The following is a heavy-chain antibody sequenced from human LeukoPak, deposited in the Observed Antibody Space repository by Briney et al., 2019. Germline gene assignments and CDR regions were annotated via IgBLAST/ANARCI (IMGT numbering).Heavy chain of an antibody. CDR3: ATVLRDRNGLLGWFDP. J-gene: IGHJ5*02. CDR1: GYSFTTYW. V-gene: IGHV5-51*01. CDR2: IYPPDSDT. D-gene: IGHD3-22*01. Sequence: PGESLKISCKGSGYSFTTYWIAWVRQMPGRGLEWMGVIYPPDSDTKYSPSLRGQVTISVDTSISTAYLQWRSLEASDTAMYYCATVLRDRNGLLGWFDPWGQGTLVTVSS.